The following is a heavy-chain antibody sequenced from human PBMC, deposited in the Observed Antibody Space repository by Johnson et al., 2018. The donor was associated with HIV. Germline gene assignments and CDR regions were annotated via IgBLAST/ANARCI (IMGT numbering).Heavy chain of an antibody. J-gene: IGHJ3*02. CDR1: GFIFRDYY. CDR3: ARTPSTYYYDSRGYVDAFDM. Sequence: QVQLVESGGTLVEPGGSLTLSCAASGFIFRDYYMSWIRQAPGKGLEWVSYISNSGATIYYADSVKGRFTISRDNAKNSLYLQLNSLRAADTAVYYCARTPSTYYYDSRGYVDAFDMWGQGTMVTVSS. CDR2: ISNSGATI. V-gene: IGHV3-11*04. D-gene: IGHD3-22*01.